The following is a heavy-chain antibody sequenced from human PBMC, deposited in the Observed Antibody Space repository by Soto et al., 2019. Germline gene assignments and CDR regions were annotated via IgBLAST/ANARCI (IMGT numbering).Heavy chain of an antibody. CDR1: GSGFANND. Sequence: PGKVSCEASGSGFANNDVCWVRQATVQGLEWMGWMNPGSGDTGYAQKFQGRVTMTRDISIATAYMELSSLRSDDTAIYYCARMATFGSLNWFDPWGQGTLVTVSS. V-gene: IGHV1-8*01. D-gene: IGHD3-16*01. J-gene: IGHJ5*02. CDR3: ARMATFGSLNWFDP. CDR2: MNPGSGDT.